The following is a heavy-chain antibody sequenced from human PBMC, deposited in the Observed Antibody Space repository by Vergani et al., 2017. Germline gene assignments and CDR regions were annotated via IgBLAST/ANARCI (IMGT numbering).Heavy chain of an antibody. CDR1: GFTFTNYN. CDR3: GRGSDNYN. CDR2: IASSTSYI. J-gene: IGHJ4*02. Sequence: EVQLVESGGGLVKPGGSLRLSCAASGFTFTNYNMNWVRQAPGKGLEWVSSIASSTSYIYYADSVKGRFTISRDNSKNTLYLQMNSLRVEDTAVYYCGRGSDNYNWGQGTLVTVSS. D-gene: IGHD5-24*01. V-gene: IGHV3-21*04.